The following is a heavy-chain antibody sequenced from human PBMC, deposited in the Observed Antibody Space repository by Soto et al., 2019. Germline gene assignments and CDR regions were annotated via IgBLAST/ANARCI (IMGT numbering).Heavy chain of an antibody. CDR3: AKDGCSSTSCYVGLYYFDY. D-gene: IGHD2-2*01. Sequence: GGSLRLSCAASGFTFSSYAMSWVRQAPGKGLEWVSAISGSGGSTYYADSVKGRFTISRDNSKNTLYLQMNSLRAEDTAVYYCAKDGCSSTSCYVGLYYFDYWGQGTLVTVSS. CDR1: GFTFSSYA. V-gene: IGHV3-23*01. CDR2: ISGSGGST. J-gene: IGHJ4*02.